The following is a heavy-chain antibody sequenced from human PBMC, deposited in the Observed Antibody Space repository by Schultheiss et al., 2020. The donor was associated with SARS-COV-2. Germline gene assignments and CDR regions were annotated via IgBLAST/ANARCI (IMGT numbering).Heavy chain of an antibody. CDR3: ARDIGSRGLAFDI. CDR1: GGSFSGYY. Sequence: SETLSLTCAVYGGSFSGYYWSWIRQPPGKGLEWIGEINHSGSTNYNPSLKSRVTMSVDTSKNQFSLKLSSVTAADTAVYYCARDIGSRGLAFDIWGQGTTVTVSS. J-gene: IGHJ3*02. D-gene: IGHD1-26*01. V-gene: IGHV4-34*01. CDR2: INHSGST.